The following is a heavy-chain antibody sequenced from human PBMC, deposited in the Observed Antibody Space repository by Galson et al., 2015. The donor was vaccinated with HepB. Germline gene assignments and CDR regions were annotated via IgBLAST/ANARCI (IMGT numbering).Heavy chain of an antibody. CDR3: ARGGRRIWGSYRTTSTFDY. V-gene: IGHV7-4-1*02. J-gene: IGHJ4*02. D-gene: IGHD3-16*02. Sequence: SVKVSCKASGYTFTNYAMDWVRQAPGQRLKWLGWINTNTGNPTYAQGFTGRFVFSLDTSVSTAYLQISSLKADDTAVYYCARGGRRIWGSYRTTSTFDYWGQGSLVTVSS. CDR1: GYTFTNYA. CDR2: INTNTGNP.